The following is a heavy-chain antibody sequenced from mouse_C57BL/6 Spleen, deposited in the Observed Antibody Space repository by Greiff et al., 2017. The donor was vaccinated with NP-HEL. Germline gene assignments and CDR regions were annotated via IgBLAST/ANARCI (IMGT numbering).Heavy chain of an antibody. J-gene: IGHJ2*01. V-gene: IGHV14-4*01. Sequence: EVQLQQSGAELVRPGASVKLSCTASGFNIKDDYMHWVKQRPEQGLEWIGWIDPENGDTEYASKFQGKATITADKTSNTAYLQLSSLTSEDTAVYYCPTSGNYNWGQGTTLTVSS. CDR1: GFNIKDDY. D-gene: IGHD2-1*01. CDR3: PTSGNYN. CDR2: IDPENGDT.